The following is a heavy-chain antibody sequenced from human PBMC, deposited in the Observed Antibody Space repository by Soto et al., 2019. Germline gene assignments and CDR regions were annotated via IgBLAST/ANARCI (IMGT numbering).Heavy chain of an antibody. J-gene: IGHJ5*02. D-gene: IGHD6-6*01. CDR2: IYHSGST. V-gene: IGHV4-30-2*01. Sequence: SETLSLTCAVSGGSIGSGGYSWSWIRQPPGKGLEWIGYIYHSGSTYYNPSLKSRVTISVDRSKNQFSLKLSSVTAADTAVYYCAREVNGIAALDPWGQGTLVTVSS. CDR1: GGSIGSGGYS. CDR3: AREVNGIAALDP.